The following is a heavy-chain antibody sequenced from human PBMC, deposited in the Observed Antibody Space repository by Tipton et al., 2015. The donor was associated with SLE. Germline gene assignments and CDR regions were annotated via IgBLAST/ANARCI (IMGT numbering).Heavy chain of an antibody. Sequence: QSGPEVKKPGASVKVSCKASGYTFTSYGISWVRQAPGQGLEWMGIINPSGGSTSYAQKFQGRVTMTRDTSTSTVYMDLSSLRSEDPAVYSCASQSWSSGYSLGWFDPWGQGTLVTVSS. CDR2: INPSGGST. D-gene: IGHD3-22*01. J-gene: IGHJ5*02. CDR1: GYTFTSYG. CDR3: ASQSWSSGYSLGWFDP. V-gene: IGHV1-46*01.